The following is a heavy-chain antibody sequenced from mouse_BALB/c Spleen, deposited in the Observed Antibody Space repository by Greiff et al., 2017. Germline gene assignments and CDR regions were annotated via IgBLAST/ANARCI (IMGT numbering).Heavy chain of an antibody. D-gene: IGHD1-1*02. CDR2: ISSGGSYT. J-gene: IGHJ2*01. Sequence: VQGVESGGGLVKPGGSLKLSCAASGFTFSSYTMSWVRQTPEKRLEWVATISSGGSYTYYPDSVKGRFTISRDNAKNILYLQMSSLKSEDTAMYYCTRDSGGDYFDYWGQGTTLTVSS. V-gene: IGHV5-6-4*01. CDR3: TRDSGGDYFDY. CDR1: GFTFSSYT.